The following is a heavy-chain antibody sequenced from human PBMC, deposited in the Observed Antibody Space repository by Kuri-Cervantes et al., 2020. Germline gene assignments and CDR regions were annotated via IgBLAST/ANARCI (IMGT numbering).Heavy chain of an antibody. Sequence: SQTLSLTCAVYGGSFSGYCWSWIRQPPGKGLEWIGEINHSGSTNYNPSLKSRVTISVDTSKNQFSLKLSSVTAADTAVYYCARHRTGAWYFDLWGRGTLVTVSS. J-gene: IGHJ2*01. CDR1: GGSFSGYC. D-gene: IGHD3/OR15-3a*01. V-gene: IGHV4-34*01. CDR3: ARHRTGAWYFDL. CDR2: INHSGST.